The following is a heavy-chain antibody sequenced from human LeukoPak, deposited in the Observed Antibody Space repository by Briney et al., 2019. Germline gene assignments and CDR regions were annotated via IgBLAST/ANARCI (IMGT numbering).Heavy chain of an antibody. CDR2: INHSGST. D-gene: IGHD4-23*01. CDR1: GGSFSGYY. Sequence: SETLSLTCAVYGGSFSGYYWSWIRQPPGKGLEWIGEINHSGSTNYNPSLKSRVTISVDTSKNQFSLKPSSVTAADTAVYYCARGRGYGGKYFDYWGQGTLVTVSS. V-gene: IGHV4-34*01. CDR3: ARGRGYGGKYFDY. J-gene: IGHJ4*02.